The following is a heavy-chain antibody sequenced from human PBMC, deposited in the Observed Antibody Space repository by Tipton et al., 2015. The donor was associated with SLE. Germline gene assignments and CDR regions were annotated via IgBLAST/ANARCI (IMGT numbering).Heavy chain of an antibody. CDR2: IYYSGNT. CDR3: ARVWDYGDAFDI. Sequence: TLSLTCTVAGDSMDNYYWKWIRQPPGKGLEWIGTIYYSGNTYKNPPHKSRVRISVDTSNNQNSLKMSSVTAADTAVYYFARVWDYGDAFDIWGQGTMVTVSS. V-gene: IGHV4-59*01. CDR1: GDSMDNYY. J-gene: IGHJ3*02. D-gene: IGHD4-17*01.